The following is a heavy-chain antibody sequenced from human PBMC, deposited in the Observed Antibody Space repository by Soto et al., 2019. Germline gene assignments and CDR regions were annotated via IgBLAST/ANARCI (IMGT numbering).Heavy chain of an antibody. CDR2: IYTTGT. V-gene: IGHV4-4*07. CDR1: GGSLSSYY. CDR3: AAYSSSLGTFDI. J-gene: IGHJ3*02. D-gene: IGHD6-13*01. Sequence: SDTLSLTRIVSGGSLSSYYWTWIRQPAGKGLEWIGRIYTTGTNYNPSLKSRVTMSVDTSKNQFSLKLSSVTAADTAMYYCAAYSSSLGTFDIWGQGTKVT.